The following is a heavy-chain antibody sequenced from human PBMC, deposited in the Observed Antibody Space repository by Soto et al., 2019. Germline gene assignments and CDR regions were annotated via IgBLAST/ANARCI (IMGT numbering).Heavy chain of an antibody. CDR2: IFYSGST. J-gene: IGHJ4*02. V-gene: IGHV4-31*03. CDR1: GGSISSGGYY. Sequence: QVQLQESGPGLVKPSQTLSLTCTVSGGSISSGGYYWSWIRQHPGKGLEWIGYIFYSGSTYYNPSLTSRVTLSVDTSKNHVPLKLSSVTAADTAVYYCARYCSGGSCYSSHFDYWGQGTLVTVSS. CDR3: ARYCSGGSCYSSHFDY. D-gene: IGHD2-15*01.